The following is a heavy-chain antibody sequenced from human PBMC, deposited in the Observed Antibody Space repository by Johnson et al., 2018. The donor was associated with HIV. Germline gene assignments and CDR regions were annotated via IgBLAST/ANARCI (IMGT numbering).Heavy chain of an antibody. D-gene: IGHD2-21*01. J-gene: IGHJ3*02. CDR3: AKDVAFRDDAFDI. Sequence: QVQLVESGGGVVQPGGSLRLSCAASGFTFSSYGMHWVRQAPGKGLEWVAFIRYDGSNKYYAASVKGRFTISRDNSKNTLYLQMNSLRAEDTAVYYCAKDVAFRDDAFDIWGQGTMVTVSS. CDR1: GFTFSSYG. CDR2: IRYDGSNK. V-gene: IGHV3-30*02.